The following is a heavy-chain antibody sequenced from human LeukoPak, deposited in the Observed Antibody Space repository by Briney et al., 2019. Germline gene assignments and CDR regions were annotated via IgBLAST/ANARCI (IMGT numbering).Heavy chain of an antibody. CDR2: MYYSGATYT. CDR3: ARWVTSTTTGAFDM. CDR1: GGSISSSSYY. V-gene: IGHV4-39*01. J-gene: IGHJ3*02. D-gene: IGHD1-1*01. Sequence: SETLSLTCTVSGGSISSSSYYWGWIRQPPGKGLEWIGTMYYSGATYTYHNPSVKSRVTISVDTSESQFSLRLSSVTAADTAVYYCARWVTSTTTGAFDMWGQGTMVTVSS.